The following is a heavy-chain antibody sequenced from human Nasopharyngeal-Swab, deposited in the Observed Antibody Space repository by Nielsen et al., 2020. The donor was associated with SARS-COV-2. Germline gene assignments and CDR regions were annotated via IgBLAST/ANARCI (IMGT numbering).Heavy chain of an antibody. CDR1: RFTFSRYG. Sequence: GGSLRLSCAASRFTFSRYGMSWVRQAPGKGLEWVSTISGSGGYTYYADSVKGRFTISRDNSKNTLYLQMNSLRVEDTAIYYCAREAFEYSSSWYDPYYFDYWGQGTLVTVSS. D-gene: IGHD6-19*01. J-gene: IGHJ4*02. CDR2: ISGSGGYT. V-gene: IGHV3-23*01. CDR3: AREAFEYSSSWYDPYYFDY.